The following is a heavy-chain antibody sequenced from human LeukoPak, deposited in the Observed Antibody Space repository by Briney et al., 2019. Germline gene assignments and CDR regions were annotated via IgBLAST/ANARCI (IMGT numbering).Heavy chain of an antibody. J-gene: IGHJ6*02. D-gene: IGHD2-2*01. CDR1: GFTFSDYY. CDR2: ISTSGNYI. Sequence: PGGSLRLSCAASGFTFSDYYMSWIRQAPGKGLEWVSYISTSGNYIKDADSVKGRFTISRDNAKNSLYLQMNSLRAEDTAVYYCARDALLPSPAAHRAYYYYGMDVWGQGTTVTVSS. V-gene: IGHV3-11*05. CDR3: ARDALLPSPAAHRAYYYYGMDV.